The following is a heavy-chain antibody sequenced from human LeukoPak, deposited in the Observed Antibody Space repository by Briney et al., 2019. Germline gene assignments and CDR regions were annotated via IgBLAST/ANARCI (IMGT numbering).Heavy chain of an antibody. J-gene: IGHJ4*02. CDR1: GGTFNTCP. CDR3: ARGGRTAGDYFYS. D-gene: IGHD2-21*02. CDR2: IIPLLRTT. V-gene: IGHV1-69*16. Sequence: SVKVSCKASGGTFNTCPITWVRQAPGQGLEWMGGIIPLLRTTKNAQKFQGRITITTNESTETAYMELSSLNSDDTAVYYCARGGRTAGDYFYSWGQGTLVTVSS.